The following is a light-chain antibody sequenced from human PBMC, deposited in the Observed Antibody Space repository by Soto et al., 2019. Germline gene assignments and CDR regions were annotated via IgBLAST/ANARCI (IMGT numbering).Light chain of an antibody. CDR3: QQTYGAPLT. V-gene: IGKV1-39*01. CDR2: GAS. J-gene: IGKJ4*01. CDR1: KSISNY. Sequence: DIQMTQSPFSLPASVGDRVNITCRASKSISNYLNWYQQKPGRAPSLLIHGASSLQGGVPSRFSGSGSGTDFTLTISSLKPEDFATYYCQQTYGAPLTFGGGTKVEI.